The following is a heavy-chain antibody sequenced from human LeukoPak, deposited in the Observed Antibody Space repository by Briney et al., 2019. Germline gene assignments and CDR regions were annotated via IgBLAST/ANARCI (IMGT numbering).Heavy chain of an antibody. D-gene: IGHD3-22*01. J-gene: IGHJ4*02. V-gene: IGHV4-4*09. CDR2: IYHSGST. CDR3: ARWNTYSSGFDY. Sequence: SETLSLTCTVSGCSISSYYWNWIRQPPGKGLEWIGYIYHSGSTNQNPSLKSRVTISVDTSKNHFSLKVSSVTAADTAVYYCARWNTYSSGFDYWGRGTLVTVSS. CDR1: GCSISSYY.